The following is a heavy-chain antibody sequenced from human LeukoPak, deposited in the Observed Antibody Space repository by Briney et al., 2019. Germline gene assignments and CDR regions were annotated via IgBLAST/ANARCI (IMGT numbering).Heavy chain of an antibody. CDR2: IYYSGST. J-gene: IGHJ5*02. CDR3: ARVNYDYVWGSYPQDNWFDP. Sequence: SETLSLTCTVSGGSISSYYWSWIRQPPGKGLEWIGYIYYSGSTNYNPSLKSRATISVDTSKNQFSLKLSSVTAADTAVYYCARVNYDYVWGSYPQDNWFDPWGQGTLVTVSS. V-gene: IGHV4-59*01. D-gene: IGHD3-16*02. CDR1: GGSISSYY.